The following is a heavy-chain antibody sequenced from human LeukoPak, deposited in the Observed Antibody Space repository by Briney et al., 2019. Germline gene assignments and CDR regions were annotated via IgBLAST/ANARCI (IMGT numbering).Heavy chain of an antibody. Sequence: PGGSLRLSCAASGFTFSSYAMHWVRQAPGKGLEWVAVISYDGSNKYYADSVKGRFTISRDNSKNALYLQMNSLRAEDTAVYYCARDLGRWHSEGNYWGQGTLVTVSP. CDR3: ARDLGRWHSEGNY. CDR2: ISYDGSNK. V-gene: IGHV3-30-3*01. J-gene: IGHJ4*02. D-gene: IGHD3-10*01. CDR1: GFTFSSYA.